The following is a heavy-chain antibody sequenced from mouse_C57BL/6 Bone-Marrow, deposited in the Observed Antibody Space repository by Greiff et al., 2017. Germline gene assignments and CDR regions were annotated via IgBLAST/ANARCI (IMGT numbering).Heavy chain of an antibody. V-gene: IGHV1-81*01. CDR2: IYPRSGNT. D-gene: IGHD1-1*01. J-gene: IGHJ3*01. Sequence: QVQLKQSGAELARPGASVKLSCKASGYTFTSYGISWVKQRTGQGLEWIGEIYPRSGNTYYNEKFKGKAPLTADKSSSTAYMELRSLTSEDSAVYFCARFPIYYYGSAWFAYWGQGTLVTVSA. CDR3: ARFPIYYYGSAWFAY. CDR1: GYTFTSYG.